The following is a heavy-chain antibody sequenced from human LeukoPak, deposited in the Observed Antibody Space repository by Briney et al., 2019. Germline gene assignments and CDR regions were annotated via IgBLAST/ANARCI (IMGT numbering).Heavy chain of an antibody. CDR1: GASISNYY. D-gene: IGHD3-10*01. Sequence: SETLSLTCTVSGASISNYYWSWIRQPPGKGLEWIGYIYYTGRTNFNPSLKSRVTMSVDTSKNQLSLKLSSVTAAETAVYYCARDIGSGPVDVWGQGTTVTVSS. J-gene: IGHJ6*02. CDR3: ARDIGSGPVDV. CDR2: IYYTGRT. V-gene: IGHV4-59*01.